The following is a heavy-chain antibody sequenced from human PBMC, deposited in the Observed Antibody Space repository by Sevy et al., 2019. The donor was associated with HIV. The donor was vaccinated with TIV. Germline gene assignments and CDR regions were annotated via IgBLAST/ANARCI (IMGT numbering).Heavy chain of an antibody. D-gene: IGHD3-22*01. CDR1: GFTFSYYD. J-gene: IGHJ4*02. CDR3: ASPLNYYDSPSAY. Sequence: GGSLRLSCAASGFTFSYYDMNWVRQAPGKGLEWVSSISSGSSYIFYADSVKGRFTISGDKAKNSLYLQMNSLGAADTAVYYCASPLNYYDSPSAYWGQGTLVTVSS. V-gene: IGHV3-21*04. CDR2: ISSGSSYI.